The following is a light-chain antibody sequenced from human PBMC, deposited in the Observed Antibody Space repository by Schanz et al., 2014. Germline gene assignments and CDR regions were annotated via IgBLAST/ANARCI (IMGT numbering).Light chain of an antibody. Sequence: EIVLTQSPGTLSLSPGDVATLYCRASQSVAGDHLAWYFQRPGQAPILLISGASNRATGIPPKFRGSGSGTEFTLTISSLQSEDVAVYYCQQYNNWLTTFGQGTRVEIK. V-gene: IGKV3D-15*01. CDR1: QSVAGD. CDR3: QQYNNWLTT. J-gene: IGKJ1*01. CDR2: GAS.